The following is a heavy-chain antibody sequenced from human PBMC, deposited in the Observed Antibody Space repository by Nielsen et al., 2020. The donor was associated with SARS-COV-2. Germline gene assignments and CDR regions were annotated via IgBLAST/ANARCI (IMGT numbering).Heavy chain of an antibody. J-gene: IGHJ6*02. D-gene: IGHD3-10*01. Sequence: GESLKISCAASGFTFSSYAMSWVRQAPGKGLEWVSAISGSGGSTYYADSVKGRFTISRDNSKNTLYLQMNSLRAEDTALYYCATGITPGMDVWGQGTTVTVSS. CDR2: ISGSGGST. CDR1: GFTFSSYA. V-gene: IGHV3-23*01. CDR3: ATGITPGMDV.